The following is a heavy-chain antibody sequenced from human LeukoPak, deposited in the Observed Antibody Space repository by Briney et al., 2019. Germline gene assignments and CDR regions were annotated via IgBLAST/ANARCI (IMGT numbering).Heavy chain of an antibody. V-gene: IGHV1-18*01. Sequence: ASVKVSCKASGYTFTNYGISWVRQAPGQGLEWMGWISAYSGNTNYAQKLQGRVTMTTDTSTSTAYMELRSLRSDDTAVYYCARDHYDILTGLKRFDYWGQGTLVTVSS. CDR1: GYTFTNYG. CDR3: ARDHYDILTGLKRFDY. J-gene: IGHJ4*02. D-gene: IGHD3-9*01. CDR2: ISAYSGNT.